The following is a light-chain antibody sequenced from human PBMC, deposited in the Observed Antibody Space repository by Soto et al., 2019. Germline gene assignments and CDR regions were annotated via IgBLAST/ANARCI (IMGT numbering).Light chain of an antibody. CDR1: SSDVGAYNY. CDR3: SSYAGSNNFEV. J-gene: IGLJ2*01. V-gene: IGLV2-8*01. CDR2: EVN. Sequence: QSVLTQPPSASGSPGQSVTISCTGTSSDVGAYNYVSWYQQHPGKAPKLMIYEVNKRPSGVPDRFSGSKSGNTASLTVSGLQAEDEADYYCSSYAGSNNFEVFGGGTQLTVL.